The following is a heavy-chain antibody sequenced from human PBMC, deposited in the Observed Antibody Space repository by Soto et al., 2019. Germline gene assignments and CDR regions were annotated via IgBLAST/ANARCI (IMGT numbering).Heavy chain of an antibody. CDR1: GYTFTGYY. J-gene: IGHJ5*02. CDR3: ARDSVVRGVGNWFDP. D-gene: IGHD3-10*01. V-gene: IGHV1-46*01. CDR2: INPSGGST. Sequence: VASVKVSCKASGYTFTGYYMHWVRQAPGQGLEWMGVINPSGGSTSYAQKFQGRVTMTRDTSTSTVYMELSSLRSEDTAVYYCARDSVVRGVGNWFDPWGQGTLVTVSS.